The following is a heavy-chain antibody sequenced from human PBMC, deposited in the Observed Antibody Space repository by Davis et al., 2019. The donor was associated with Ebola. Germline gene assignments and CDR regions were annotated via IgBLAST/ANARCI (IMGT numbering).Heavy chain of an antibody. J-gene: IGHJ3*02. V-gene: IGHV1-69*13. CDR1: GGTFSSYA. Sequence: SVKVSCKASGGTFSSYAISWVRQAPGQGLEWMGGIIPIFGTANYAQKFQGRVTITADESTSTAYMELSSLRSEDTAVYYCARGLGSGWSDAFDIWGQGTMVTVSS. CDR3: ARGLGSGWSDAFDI. CDR2: IIPIFGTA. D-gene: IGHD6-19*01.